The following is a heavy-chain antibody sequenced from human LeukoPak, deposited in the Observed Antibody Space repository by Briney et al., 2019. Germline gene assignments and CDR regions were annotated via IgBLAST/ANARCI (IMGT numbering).Heavy chain of an antibody. CDR1: GGSISSGSYY. V-gene: IGHV4-61*02. J-gene: IGHJ4*02. Sequence: SQTLSLTCTVSGGSISSGSYYWSWIRQPAGKGLEWIGRIYTSGSTNYNPSLKSRVTISVDTSKNQFSLKLGSVTAADTAVYYCARELRWYSYGSYFDYWGQGTLVTVSS. CDR3: ARELRWYSYGSYFDY. CDR2: IYTSGST. D-gene: IGHD5-18*01.